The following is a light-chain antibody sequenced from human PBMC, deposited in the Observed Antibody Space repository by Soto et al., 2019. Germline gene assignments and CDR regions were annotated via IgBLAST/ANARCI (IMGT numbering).Light chain of an antibody. CDR3: QQYDQWPIT. CDR2: GAS. Sequence: EIVLTQSPVTLSFSPGERATLSFMASQSLSTNLAWYQQKPGQAPRLLIYGASARALGIPDRFSGSGSGTEFSFTVTSLQSEDFAVYYCQQYDQWPITFGQGTRLET. J-gene: IGKJ5*01. CDR1: QSLSTN. V-gene: IGKV3-15*01.